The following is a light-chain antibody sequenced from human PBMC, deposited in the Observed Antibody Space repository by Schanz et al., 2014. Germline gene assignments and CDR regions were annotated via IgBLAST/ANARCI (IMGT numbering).Light chain of an antibody. Sequence: QSALTQPASVSGSPGQSITISCTGTSSDVGNYGLVSWYQLHPGKAPKLIIYEGSQRPSTVSNRFSGSKSDNTASLTISGLQTEDEADYYCSSYAGSNKGVFGGGTKLTVL. CDR1: SSDVGNYGL. CDR3: SSYAGSNKGV. J-gene: IGLJ3*02. V-gene: IGLV2-14*02. CDR2: EGS.